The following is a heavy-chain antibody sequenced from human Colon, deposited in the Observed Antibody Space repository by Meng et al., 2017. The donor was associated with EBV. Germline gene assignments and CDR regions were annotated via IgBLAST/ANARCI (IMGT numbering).Heavy chain of an antibody. D-gene: IGHD1-14*01. CDR1: GDSISGDNW. Sequence: QVQLQESGPGLVKPSGTLSLTCTVSGDSISGDNWWSWVRQPPGKGLEWIGEIIHTGSTNYNPSLESRVTISIDTSKNQFSLKLSSVTAADTAVYYCARAEYYNWFDPWGQGTLVTVSS. V-gene: IGHV4-4*02. CDR3: ARAEYYNWFDP. CDR2: IIHTGST. J-gene: IGHJ5*02.